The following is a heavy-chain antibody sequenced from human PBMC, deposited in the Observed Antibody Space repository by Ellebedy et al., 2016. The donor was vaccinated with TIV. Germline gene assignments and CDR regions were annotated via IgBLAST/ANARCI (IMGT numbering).Heavy chain of an antibody. Sequence: SQTLSLTCAISGDSVSDSSTTWNWIRQSPSRGLEWLGRAYYRSKWLNDYAVSVKGRISISPDTSKNQISLQLASVTPEDTAVYYCARDPSGCWSCLDVWGKGTTVTVS. CDR2: AYYRSKWLN. D-gene: IGHD3-3*01. V-gene: IGHV6-1*01. J-gene: IGHJ6*03. CDR3: ARDPSGCWSCLDV. CDR1: GDSVSDSSTT.